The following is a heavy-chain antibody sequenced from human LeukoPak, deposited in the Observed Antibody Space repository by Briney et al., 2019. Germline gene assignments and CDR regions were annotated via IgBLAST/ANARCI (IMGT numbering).Heavy chain of an antibody. D-gene: IGHD4-17*01. CDR1: AYTFTGYC. CDR3: ARDRTIHTVTTSSYYYMDV. V-gene: IGHV1-46*01. Sequence: SFNVSCRASAYTFTGYCMHWKRQGNGPWLDWTGMIIPSGGSTSYAQKFQGRVIMTRDTSTSTVDMELSSPRSEDTAVYYCARDRTIHTVTTSSYYYMDVWGKGTTVTVSS. CDR2: IIPSGGST. J-gene: IGHJ6*03.